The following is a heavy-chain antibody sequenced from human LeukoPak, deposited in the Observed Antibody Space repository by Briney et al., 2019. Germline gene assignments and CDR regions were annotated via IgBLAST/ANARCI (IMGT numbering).Heavy chain of an antibody. CDR3: ARLLDNDISGDPDTFDV. CDR2: IHPTGNT. CDR1: GGSTNNESYY. V-gene: IGHV4-61*02. J-gene: IGHJ3*01. Sequence: SETLSLTCTASGGSTNNESYYWSWIRQPAGKGLEWIGRIHPTGNTMCNPSLESRVTISIDTSKNQFSLKLTSVTSADTAVYSCARLLDNDISGDPDTFDVWGQGTTVIVSS. D-gene: IGHD3-22*01.